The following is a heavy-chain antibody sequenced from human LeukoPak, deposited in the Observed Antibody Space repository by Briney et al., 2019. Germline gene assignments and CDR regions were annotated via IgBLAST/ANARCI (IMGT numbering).Heavy chain of an antibody. CDR2: IYSGGGT. CDR3: AKTGSSSWGYFDY. V-gene: IGHV3-53*05. D-gene: IGHD6-13*01. J-gene: IGHJ4*02. CDR1: GFTVSSNY. Sequence: GGSLRLSCAASGFTVSSNYMSWVRQAPGKGLEWVSVIYSGGGTYYADSVKGRFTISRDNSKNTLYLQMNSLRAEDTAVYYCAKTGSSSWGYFDYWGQGTLVTVSS.